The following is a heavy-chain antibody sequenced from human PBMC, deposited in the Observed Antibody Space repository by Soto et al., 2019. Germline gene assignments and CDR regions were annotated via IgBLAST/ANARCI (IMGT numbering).Heavy chain of an antibody. Sequence: ASVKVSCKASGYTFTSYDIYWVRQATGQGLEWMGWMNPNTGNSAYAQKFQGRVTVTSDTSINTVHMELSSLRSEDTAVYYCARRAETNGWNGFGADKYYFDFWGQGTLITVSS. CDR1: GYTFTSYD. D-gene: IGHD1-1*01. J-gene: IGHJ4*02. CDR3: ARRAETNGWNGFGADKYYFDF. V-gene: IGHV1-8*01. CDR2: MNPNTGNS.